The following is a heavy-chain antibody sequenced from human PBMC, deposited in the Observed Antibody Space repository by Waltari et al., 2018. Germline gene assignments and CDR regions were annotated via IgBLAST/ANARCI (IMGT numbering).Heavy chain of an antibody. V-gene: IGHV3-23*04. D-gene: IGHD2-2*02. J-gene: IGHJ5*02. Sequence: EVQLVESGGGLVQPGGSLRLSCEASGFTFSSFAMSWVRQAPGGGLEWVANVRDSDANTNYAESVKGRFTISRDNSKNTLYLQMNSLKIDDTAVYYCVKGLYAPHAWGQGTLVTVSS. CDR2: VRDSDANT. CDR1: GFTFSSFA. CDR3: VKGLYAPHA.